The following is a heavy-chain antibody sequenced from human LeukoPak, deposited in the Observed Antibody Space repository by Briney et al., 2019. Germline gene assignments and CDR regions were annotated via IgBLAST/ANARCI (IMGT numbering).Heavy chain of an antibody. D-gene: IGHD3-22*01. V-gene: IGHV3-30-3*01. Sequence: GGSLRLSCTASGFTFSSYAMHWVRQAPGKGLEWVAVISYDGSNKYYADSVKGRFTISRDNSKNTLYLQMNSLRAEDTAVYYCARSPIPYDSSGYLRYWGQGTLVTVSS. CDR2: ISYDGSNK. CDR3: ARSPIPYDSSGYLRY. CDR1: GFTFSSYA. J-gene: IGHJ4*02.